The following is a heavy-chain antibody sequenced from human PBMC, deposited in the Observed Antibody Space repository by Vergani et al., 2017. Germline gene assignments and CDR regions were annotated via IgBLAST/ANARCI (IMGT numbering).Heavy chain of an antibody. CDR1: GFTFSSYS. CDR3: ARDFVDTAMVTIDY. D-gene: IGHD5-18*01. J-gene: IGHJ4*02. V-gene: IGHV3-48*01. CDR2: ISSSSSTI. Sequence: EVQLVESGGGLVQPGGSLRLSCAASGFTFSSYSMNWVRQAPGKGLEWVSYISSSSSTIYYADSVKGRFTISRDNSKNTLYLQMNSLRAEDTAVYYCARDFVDTAMVTIDYWGQGTLVTVSS.